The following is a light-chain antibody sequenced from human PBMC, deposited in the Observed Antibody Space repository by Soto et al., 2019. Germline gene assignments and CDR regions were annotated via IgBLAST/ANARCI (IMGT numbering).Light chain of an antibody. CDR1: QSVSSN. Sequence: EIVLTQSPATLSVSPGETATLSCMASQSVSSNLAWYQQKPGQSPRLLIHGASSRATGIPDRFSGSGSGTDFTLTISRLEPEDFAVYYCQQYGSSPRTFGQGTKVDIK. CDR3: QQYGSSPRT. J-gene: IGKJ1*01. CDR2: GAS. V-gene: IGKV3-20*01.